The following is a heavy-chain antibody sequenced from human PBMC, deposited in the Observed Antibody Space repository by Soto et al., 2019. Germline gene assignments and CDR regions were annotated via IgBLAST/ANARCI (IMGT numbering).Heavy chain of an antibody. J-gene: IGHJ4*02. CDR3: ATNYGSGSTHFDY. D-gene: IGHD3-10*01. Sequence: QVQLVQSGAEVKKPGSSVRVSCTASGDTFNFYTISWVRQVPGQGPEWMGRIIPMLGMSNYAQKFQGRATIMADKSTSTVYMNLSGLTSEDTAVYYCATNYGSGSTHFDYWGQGTLVTVSS. CDR1: GDTFNFYT. V-gene: IGHV1-69*02. CDR2: IIPMLGMS.